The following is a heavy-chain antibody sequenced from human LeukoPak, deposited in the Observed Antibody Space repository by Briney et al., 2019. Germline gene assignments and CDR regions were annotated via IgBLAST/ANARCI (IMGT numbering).Heavy chain of an antibody. Sequence: ASVKVSCKASGYTFTGYYMHWVRQAPGQGLEWMGWINPNSGGTNYAQKFQGRVTMTRDTSISTAYMELSRLRSDDTAVYYCARDLPEYSSSWYGGMEDYYYYMDVWGKGTTVTVSS. V-gene: IGHV1-2*02. J-gene: IGHJ6*03. CDR2: INPNSGGT. CDR1: GYTFTGYY. D-gene: IGHD6-13*01. CDR3: ARDLPEYSSSWYGGMEDYYYYMDV.